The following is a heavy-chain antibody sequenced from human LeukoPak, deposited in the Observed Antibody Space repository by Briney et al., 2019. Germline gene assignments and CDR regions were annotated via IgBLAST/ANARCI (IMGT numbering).Heavy chain of an antibody. CDR1: GGSISSGDYY. Sequence: PSETLSLTCTVSGGSISSGDYYWSWIRQPPGTGLEWIGFISYSGSTYYNPSLKSRVTISVDTSKNQFSLRLSSVTAADTAVYYCVRGVWYGELPPDYWGQGTLVTVSS. CDR2: ISYSGST. CDR3: VRGVWYGELPPDY. J-gene: IGHJ4*02. D-gene: IGHD3-10*01. V-gene: IGHV4-30-4*01.